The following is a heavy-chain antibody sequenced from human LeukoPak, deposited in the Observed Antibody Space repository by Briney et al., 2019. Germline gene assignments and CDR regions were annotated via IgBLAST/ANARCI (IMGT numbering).Heavy chain of an antibody. CDR3: AKSGEMATILDYYYMDV. V-gene: IGHV3-30*02. CDR2: IRYDGSNK. J-gene: IGHJ6*03. CDR1: GFTFSSYG. D-gene: IGHD5-24*01. Sequence: GGSLRLSCAASGFTFSSYGMHWVRQAPGKGLEWVAFIRYDGSNKYYADSVKGRFTISRDNSKNTLYLQMNSLRAEDTAVYYCAKSGEMATILDYYYMDVWGKGTTVTVSS.